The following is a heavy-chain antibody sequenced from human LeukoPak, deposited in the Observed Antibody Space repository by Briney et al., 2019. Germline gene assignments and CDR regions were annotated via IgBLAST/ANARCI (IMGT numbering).Heavy chain of an antibody. Sequence: ASVKVSCKASGYTFTSYLIHWVRQAPGQGLEWMGLTNPSSGSTIAQKFRGGVTMTKNTSTNTVYMDLSSLGSEDTAVYYCVRELAGGSFDYWGQGSLVTVSS. D-gene: IGHD3-10*01. CDR3: VRELAGGSFDY. J-gene: IGHJ4*02. CDR1: GYTFTSYL. V-gene: IGHV1-46*01. CDR2: TNPSSGST.